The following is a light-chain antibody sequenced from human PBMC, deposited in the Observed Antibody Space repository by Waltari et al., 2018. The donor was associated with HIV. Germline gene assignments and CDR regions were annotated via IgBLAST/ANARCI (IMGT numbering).Light chain of an antibody. Sequence: QSVLPQPPSASGTPGQRVTISCSRCSSNIGSDPVNWYQQLPGTAPKLRIYSNNQRPSGVPDRFSGSKSGTSASLAISGLQSEDEADYYCAACDDSLNVVFGGGTKLTVL. CDR1: SSNIGSDP. CDR2: SNN. CDR3: AACDDSLNVV. J-gene: IGLJ2*01. V-gene: IGLV1-44*01.